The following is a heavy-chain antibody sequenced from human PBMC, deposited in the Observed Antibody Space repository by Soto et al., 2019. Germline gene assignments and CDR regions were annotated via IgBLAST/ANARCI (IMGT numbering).Heavy chain of an antibody. V-gene: IGHV1-18*04. CDR1: GYIFTNYG. CDR2: ISGYNGYP. J-gene: IGHJ4*02. Sequence: QIHLVQSGAEVRKPGASVNVSCKTSGYIFTNYGVSWVRQAPGEGLEVVGWISGYNGYPKYGQRFQGRVTLSTDTSPTTGYMELRNLRSDDTAVYYCARGSSGALYDYWGQGTLLTVSS. CDR3: ARGSSGALYDY.